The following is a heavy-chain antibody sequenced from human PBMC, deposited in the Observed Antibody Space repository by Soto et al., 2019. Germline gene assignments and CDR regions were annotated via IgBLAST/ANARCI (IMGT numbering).Heavy chain of an antibody. D-gene: IGHD6-19*01. V-gene: IGHV1-3*01. CDR2: INAGNGNT. J-gene: IGHJ4*02. CDR1: GYTFTSYA. Sequence: ASVKVSCKASGYTFTSYAMHWVRQAPGQRLEWMGWINAGNGNTKYSQKFQGRVTIARDTSASTAYMELSSLRSEDTAVYYCARAVAVPADFDYWGQGTLVTVSS. CDR3: ARAVAVPADFDY.